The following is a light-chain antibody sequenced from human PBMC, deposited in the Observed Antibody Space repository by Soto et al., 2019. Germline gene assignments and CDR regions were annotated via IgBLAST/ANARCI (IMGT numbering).Light chain of an antibody. Sequence: EIVLTQSPATLSLSPGERATLSCRASQSVSSYLAWYQQKPGQAPRLLIYDASNRATGIPARFSGSGSGTDFTLPISSLEPEDFAVYYCQQYGSSPLWTFGQGTKVDIK. V-gene: IGKV3-11*01. CDR3: QQYGSSPLWT. J-gene: IGKJ1*01. CDR1: QSVSSY. CDR2: DAS.